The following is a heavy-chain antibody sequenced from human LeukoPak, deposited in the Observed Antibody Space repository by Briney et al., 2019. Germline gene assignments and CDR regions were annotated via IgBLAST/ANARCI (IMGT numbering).Heavy chain of an antibody. CDR2: ISDSGGST. Sequence: GGSPRLSCAASGFTFSSYAMSWVRQAPGKGLEWVSGISDSGGSTYYADSVKGRFNISRDNSKSTVYLQMNSLRVEDTAVYYCAKDRSGDCSGGSCYEYDYWGQGTLVTVSS. CDR3: AKDRSGDCSGGSCYEYDY. J-gene: IGHJ4*02. V-gene: IGHV3-23*01. D-gene: IGHD2-15*01. CDR1: GFTFSSYA.